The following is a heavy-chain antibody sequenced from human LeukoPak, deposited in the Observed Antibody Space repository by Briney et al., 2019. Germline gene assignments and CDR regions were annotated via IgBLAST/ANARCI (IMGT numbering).Heavy chain of an antibody. CDR3: ARAPTPIIAVAGSFDY. J-gene: IGHJ4*02. Sequence: SQTLSLTCAISGDSVSNNSAAWNWIRQPAWRGLEWLGRTYYRSKWYNDYAVSVKSRITINPDTSKNQFSLQVNSVTPEDTAVYYCARAPTPIIAVAGSFDYWGQGTLVTVSS. CDR1: GDSVSNNSAA. CDR2: TYYRSKWYN. V-gene: IGHV6-1*01. D-gene: IGHD6-19*01.